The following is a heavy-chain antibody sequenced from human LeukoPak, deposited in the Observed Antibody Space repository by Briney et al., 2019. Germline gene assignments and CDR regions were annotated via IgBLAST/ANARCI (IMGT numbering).Heavy chain of an antibody. D-gene: IGHD3-10*01. CDR1: GYTFTGYY. V-gene: IGHV1-69*13. CDR2: IIPIFGTA. CDR3: ARVGPYGSGSSPDY. J-gene: IGHJ4*02. Sequence: EASVKVSCKASGYTFTGYYMHWVRQAPGQGLEWMGGIIPIFGTANYAQKFQGRVTITADESTSTAYMELSSLRSEDTAVYYCARVGPYGSGSSPDYWGQGTLVTVSS.